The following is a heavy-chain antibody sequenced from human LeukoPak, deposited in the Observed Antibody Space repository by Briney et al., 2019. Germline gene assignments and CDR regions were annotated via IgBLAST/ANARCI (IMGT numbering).Heavy chain of an antibody. CDR3: ARGPLFRPFDY. V-gene: IGHV3-33*01. CDR1: GFTFSSYG. CDR2: IWYDGSNK. D-gene: IGHD3-9*01. J-gene: IGHJ4*02. Sequence: PGGSLRLSCAASGFTFSSYGMHWVRQAPGKGLEWVAVIWYDGSNKYYADSVKGRFTISRDNSKNTLYLQMNSLRAEDTAVYNCARGPLFRPFDYWGQGTLVTVSS.